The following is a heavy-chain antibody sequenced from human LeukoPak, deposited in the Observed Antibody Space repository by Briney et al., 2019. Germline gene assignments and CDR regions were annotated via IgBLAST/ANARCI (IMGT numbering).Heavy chain of an antibody. D-gene: IGHD4-17*01. CDR1: GVSISSYH. Sequence: SETLSLTCTVSGVSISSYHWSWIRQPPGKGLEWIGYIYYSGSTNYNPSLKSRVTMSADTSKNQFSLKLRSVTAADTAVYYCARTGSTVTMLYPFDHWGQGTLVTVSS. V-gene: IGHV4-59*01. CDR3: ARTGSTVTMLYPFDH. J-gene: IGHJ4*02. CDR2: IYYSGST.